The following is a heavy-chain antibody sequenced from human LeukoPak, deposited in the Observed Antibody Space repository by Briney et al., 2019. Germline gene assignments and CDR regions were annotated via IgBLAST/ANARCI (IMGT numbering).Heavy chain of an antibody. CDR3: ARDSGSGSYSGY. CDR1: GFTFSSYW. CDR2: INPDGSDT. J-gene: IGHJ4*02. V-gene: IGHV3-74*01. Sequence: GGSLRLSCAGSGFTFSSYWMHWVRQGPGKGLVWVSRINPDGSDTSYADSVKGRFTISRDNAKNTLYLQMDSLRAEDTAVYYCARDSGSGSYSGYWGQGTLVTASS. D-gene: IGHD3-10*01.